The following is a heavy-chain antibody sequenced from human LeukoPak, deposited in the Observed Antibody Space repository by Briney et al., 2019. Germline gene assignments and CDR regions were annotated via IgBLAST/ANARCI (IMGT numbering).Heavy chain of an antibody. CDR2: INTNSGGT. D-gene: IGHD6-13*01. Sequence: GASLTVSYQASGDTFTAYKMRWVRQAPEQGIERMGWINTNSGGTNYAQKFKGRVTMTRDTSISTAYMELRSLRSDDTAVYYCASVAPAGTNYWGQGTLVTVSS. V-gene: IGHV1-2*02. CDR1: GDTFTAYK. J-gene: IGHJ4*02. CDR3: ASVAPAGTNY.